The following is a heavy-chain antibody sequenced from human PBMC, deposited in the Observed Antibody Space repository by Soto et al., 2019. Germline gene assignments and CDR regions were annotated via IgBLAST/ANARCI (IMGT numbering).Heavy chain of an antibody. CDR2: ISYSGST. Sequence: PSETLSLTCSISGASISSDDYCWSWFRQPPGKGLEWIGYISYSGSTYYNPSLKSRITISVDTSKTQFSLILSSVTAADTAVFYCAREVNNYYGMDVWGQGTTVTVSS. J-gene: IGHJ6*02. CDR3: AREVNNYYGMDV. V-gene: IGHV4-30-4*01. CDR1: GASISSDDYC.